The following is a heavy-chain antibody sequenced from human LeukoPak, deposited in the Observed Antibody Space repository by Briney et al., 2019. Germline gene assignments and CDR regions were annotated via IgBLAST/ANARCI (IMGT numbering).Heavy chain of an antibody. J-gene: IGHJ6*02. CDR1: GGTFSSYD. D-gene: IGHD3-16*01. CDR2: IIPILGIA. CDR3: ARFILYYYGMDV. V-gene: IGHV1-69*04. Sequence: SVKVSCKASGGTFSSYDISWVRQAPGQGLEWMGRIIPILGIANYAQKFQGRVTITADKSTSTAYMELSSLRSEDTAVYYCARFILYYYGMDVWGQGTTVTVSS.